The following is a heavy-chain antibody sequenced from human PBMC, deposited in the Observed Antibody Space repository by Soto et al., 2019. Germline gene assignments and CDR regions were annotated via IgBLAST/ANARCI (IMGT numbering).Heavy chain of an antibody. Sequence: SETLSLTCSVSGVSITSGGFHWSWIRQYPGKGLECIGYIHYSGTTHYSPSLKGRMSISVDTPKSQFSLRLASVTAADTAVYFCARVEARRGSYFQGMDVWGQGTTVTVSS. V-gene: IGHV4-31*03. J-gene: IGHJ6*02. CDR3: ARVEARRGSYFQGMDV. D-gene: IGHD6-6*01. CDR2: IHYSGTT. CDR1: GVSITSGGFH.